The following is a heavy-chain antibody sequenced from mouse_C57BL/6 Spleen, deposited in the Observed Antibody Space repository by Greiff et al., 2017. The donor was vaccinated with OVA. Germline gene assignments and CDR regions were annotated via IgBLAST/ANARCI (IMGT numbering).Heavy chain of an antibody. V-gene: IGHV1-52*01. Sequence: QVQLQQPGAELVRPGSSVKLSCKASGYTFTSYWLHWVKQRPIQGLEWIGNIDPSDSDTHYNQKFKDKATLTVDKSSSTAYMQLSSLTSEDSAVYYCARSNLYAMDYWGQGTSVTVSS. D-gene: IGHD6-1*01. CDR2: IDPSDSDT. J-gene: IGHJ4*01. CDR3: ARSNLYAMDY. CDR1: GYTFTSYW.